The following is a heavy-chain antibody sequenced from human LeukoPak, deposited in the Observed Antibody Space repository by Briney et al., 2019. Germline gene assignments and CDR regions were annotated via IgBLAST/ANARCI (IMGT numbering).Heavy chain of an antibody. CDR2: ISAYNGNT. CDR3: ARDAAEYQLPTDY. Sequence: AASVKVSCKASGYTFTSYGISWVRQAPGQGLEWMGWISAYNGNTNYAQKFQGRVTMTRDTSISTAYMELSRLRSDDTAVYYCARDAAEYQLPTDYWGQGTLVTVSS. V-gene: IGHV1-18*01. D-gene: IGHD2-2*01. CDR1: GYTFTSYG. J-gene: IGHJ4*02.